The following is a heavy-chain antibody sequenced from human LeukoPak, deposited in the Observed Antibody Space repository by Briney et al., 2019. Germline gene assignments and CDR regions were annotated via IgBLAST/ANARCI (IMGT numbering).Heavy chain of an antibody. CDR3: ARVGKTAKGSYYGMDV. CDR2: INPNSGGT. CDR1: GYTFTVYY. V-gene: IGHV1-2*02. D-gene: IGHD3-10*01. J-gene: IGHJ6*02. Sequence: VASVKVSCKASGYTFTVYYMHWVRQAPGQGGEWMGWINPNSGGTNYAQKFQGRVTMTRDTSISTAYMELSRLRSDDTAVYYCARVGKTAKGSYYGMDVWGQGTTVTVSS.